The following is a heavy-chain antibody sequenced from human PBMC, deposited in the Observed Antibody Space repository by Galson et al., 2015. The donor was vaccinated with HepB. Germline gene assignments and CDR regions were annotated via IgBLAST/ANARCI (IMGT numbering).Heavy chain of an antibody. CDR1: GFTFSSYA. D-gene: IGHD1-20*01. V-gene: IGHV3-30-3*01. CDR3: ARDPGRSRYNWNGSFDY. Sequence: SLRLSCAASGFTFSSYAMHWVRQAPGKGLEWVAVISYDGSNKYYADSVKGRFTISRDNSKNTLYLQMNSLRAEDTAVYYCARDPGRSRYNWNGSFDYWGQGTLVTVSS. CDR2: ISYDGSNK. J-gene: IGHJ4*02.